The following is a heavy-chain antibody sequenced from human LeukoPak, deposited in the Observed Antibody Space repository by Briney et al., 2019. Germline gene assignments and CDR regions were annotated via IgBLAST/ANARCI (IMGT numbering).Heavy chain of an antibody. D-gene: IGHD6-13*01. CDR1: GYSISSGYY. Sequence: SETLSLTCAVSGYSISSGYYWGWIRQPPGKGLEGIGSIYHSGSTYYNPSLKSRVTISVDTSKNQFSLKLSSVTAADTAVYYCAIINSRKYYFDYWGQGTLVTVSS. J-gene: IGHJ4*02. CDR3: AIINSRKYYFDY. CDR2: IYHSGST. V-gene: IGHV4-38-2*01.